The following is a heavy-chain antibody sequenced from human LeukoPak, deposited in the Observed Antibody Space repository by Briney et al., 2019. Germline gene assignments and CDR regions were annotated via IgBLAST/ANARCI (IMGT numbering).Heavy chain of an antibody. J-gene: IGHJ6*03. CDR2: LYTNDNT. Sequence: PSQTLSLTCSVSGGSITSGRYYWTWIRQPAGKGLEWIGRLYTNDNTNYDPSLESRVSISVETSKSQFYLQLTSVTAADTAVYFCARGVVTDDYYMDVWGKGITVIVSS. CDR1: GGSITSGRYY. CDR3: ARGVVTDDYYMDV. V-gene: IGHV4-61*02. D-gene: IGHD2-21*02.